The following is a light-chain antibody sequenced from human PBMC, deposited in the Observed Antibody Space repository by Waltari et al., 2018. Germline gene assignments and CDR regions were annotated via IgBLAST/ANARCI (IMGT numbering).Light chain of an antibody. CDR2: AAS. CDR3: QQSSTTPHT. Sequence: DIQMTQSPSSLSASVGDRVTITCRASQSVTSYLNWYQQKPGKAPKPLIYAASSLQSGVPSRFTGSGSGTDFALTISSLQPEDFATYYCQQSSTTPHTFGQGTNVDIK. V-gene: IGKV1-39*01. J-gene: IGKJ2*01. CDR1: QSVTSY.